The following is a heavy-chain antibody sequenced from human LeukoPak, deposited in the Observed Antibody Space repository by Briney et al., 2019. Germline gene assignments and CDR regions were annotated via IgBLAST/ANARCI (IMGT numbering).Heavy chain of an antibody. D-gene: IGHD2-21*02. V-gene: IGHV3-7*03. J-gene: IGHJ5*02. CDR1: GFTFSSYW. CDR2: IKQDGSEK. CDR3: ARAPGVVTAVKNWFDP. Sequence: PGGSLRLSCAASGFTFSSYWMSWVRQAPGKGLEWVANIKQDGSEKYYVDSVKGRFTISRDNAKNSLYLQMNSLRAEDTAVYYCARAPGVVTAVKNWFDPWGQGTLVTVSS.